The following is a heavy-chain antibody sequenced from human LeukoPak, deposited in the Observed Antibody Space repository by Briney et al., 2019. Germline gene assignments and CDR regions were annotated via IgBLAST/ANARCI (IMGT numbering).Heavy chain of an antibody. J-gene: IGHJ4*02. V-gene: IGHV4-39*07. D-gene: IGHD6-13*01. Sequence: PSETLSLTCTVSGGSISSSNYYWDWIRQPPGKGLEWIGSIYYSGNTYCNPSLKSRVTISVDTSKNQFSLKLSSVTAADTAVYYCARDRSKGSSFFDYWGQGTLVTVSS. CDR2: IYYSGNT. CDR1: GGSISSSNYY. CDR3: ARDRSKGSSFFDY.